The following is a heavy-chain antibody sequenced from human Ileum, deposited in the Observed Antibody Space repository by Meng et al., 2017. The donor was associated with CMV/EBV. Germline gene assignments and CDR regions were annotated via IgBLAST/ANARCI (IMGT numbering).Heavy chain of an antibody. CDR3: ARDGLSGRYFDY. D-gene: IGHD1-26*01. Sequence: QVHLVQSGSELKKPGASGKVSCKTSGYTFTSNNIIWGRQAPGQGPEWMGWIDTNTGNPTYAQDFTGRFVFSLDTSVNTAYLQISSLKAEDTAVYYCARDGLSGRYFDYWGQGTLVTVSS. CDR2: IDTNTGNP. CDR1: GYTFTSNN. J-gene: IGHJ4*02. V-gene: IGHV7-4-1*02.